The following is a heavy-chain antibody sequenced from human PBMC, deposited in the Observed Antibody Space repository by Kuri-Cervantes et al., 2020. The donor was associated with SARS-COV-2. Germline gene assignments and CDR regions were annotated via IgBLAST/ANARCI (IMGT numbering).Heavy chain of an antibody. Sequence: ASVKVSCKASGYTFTGYYMHWVRQAPGQGLEWMGWINPNSGGTNYAQKFQGRVTMTRDTSISTAYMELSRLRSDDTAVYYCARAELRTDAFDIWGPGTLVTVSS. V-gene: IGHV1-2*02. CDR1: GYTFTGYY. CDR2: INPNSGGT. J-gene: IGHJ3*02. CDR3: ARAELRTDAFDI.